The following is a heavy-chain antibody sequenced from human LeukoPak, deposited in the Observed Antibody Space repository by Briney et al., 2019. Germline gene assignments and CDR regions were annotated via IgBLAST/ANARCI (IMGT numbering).Heavy chain of an antibody. CDR2: IYTSGST. Sequence: PSQTLSLTCTVSGGSISSGSYYWSWIRQPAGKGLEWIGRIYTSGSTNYNPSLKSRVTISLDTSKNQFSLKLSSVTAADTAVYYCARTRFPMWEYQDYWGQGTLVTVSS. CDR1: GGSISSGSYY. V-gene: IGHV4-61*02. CDR3: ARTRFPMWEYQDY. J-gene: IGHJ4*02. D-gene: IGHD1-26*01.